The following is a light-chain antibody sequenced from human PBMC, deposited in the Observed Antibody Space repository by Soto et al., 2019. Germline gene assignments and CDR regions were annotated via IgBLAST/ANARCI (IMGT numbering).Light chain of an antibody. V-gene: IGKV3-20*01. CDR3: QQYGSSPLT. J-gene: IGKJ1*01. CDR2: GAS. Sequence: ESVLTQSPGTLSLYPGERDTLSCRASQSVSSSYLAWYQQKPGQAPRLLIYGASSRATGIPDRFSGSGSGTDFTLTISRLEPEDFAVYYCQQYGSSPLTFGQGTKVDIK. CDR1: QSVSSSY.